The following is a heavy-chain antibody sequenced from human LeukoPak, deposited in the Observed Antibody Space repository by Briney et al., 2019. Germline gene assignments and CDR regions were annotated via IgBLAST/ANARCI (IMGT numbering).Heavy chain of an antibody. V-gene: IGHV3-23*01. CDR3: AKLTGDSPIDY. D-gene: IGHD2-21*01. CDR2: ISGSGGST. J-gene: IGHJ4*02. Sequence: GGSLRLSCAASGFAFSSYAMSWVRQAPRKGLEWVSAISGSGGSTYYADSGKGRFTISRDNSKNTLYLQMNSLRAEDTAVYYCAKLTGDSPIDYWGQGTLVTVSS. CDR1: GFAFSSYA.